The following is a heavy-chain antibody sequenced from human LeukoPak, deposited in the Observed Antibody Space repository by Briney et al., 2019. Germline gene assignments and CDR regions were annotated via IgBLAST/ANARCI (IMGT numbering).Heavy chain of an antibody. D-gene: IGHD3-10*01. CDR2: IFYSGST. CDR3: ARMVRGLYFDY. CDR1: GGSISTSSYY. J-gene: IGHJ4*02. V-gene: IGHV4-39*01. Sequence: SETLSLTCTVSGGSISTSSYYWGWVRQPPGKGLEWIGNIFYSGSTYYSPSLKSRVTISVDTSKNQFSLKLSSVTAADTAVYYCARMVRGLYFDYWGQGTLVTVPS.